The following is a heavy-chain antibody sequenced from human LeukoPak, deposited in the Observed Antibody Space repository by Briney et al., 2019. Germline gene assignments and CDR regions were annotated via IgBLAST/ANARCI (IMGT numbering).Heavy chain of an antibody. D-gene: IGHD1-26*01. J-gene: IGHJ6*04. CDR3: AREDRYSNIPDV. V-gene: IGHV3-21*01. CDR2: ISSSSSYI. Sequence: PGGSLRLSCAASGFTFSSYSMNWVRQAPGKGLEWVSSISSSSSYIYYADSVKGRFTISRDNAKNSLYLQMNSLRAEDTAVYYCAREDRYSNIPDVWGKGTTVTVSS. CDR1: GFTFSSYS.